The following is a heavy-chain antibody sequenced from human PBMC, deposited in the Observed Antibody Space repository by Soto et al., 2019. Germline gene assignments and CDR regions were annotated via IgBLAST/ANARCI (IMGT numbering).Heavy chain of an antibody. J-gene: IGHJ6*02. D-gene: IGHD6-19*01. CDR1: GFIFSSYG. Sequence: QVQLVESGGGVVQPGRSLRLSCAASGFIFSSYGMHWVRQAPGKGLEWVAVIWYDGSNKYYADSVKGRFTISRDSSKNTLYLQMNSLRVEDTAVYYCARDQGQYSSGWQYYHYYGMDVWGQGTTVTVSS. V-gene: IGHV3-33*01. CDR3: ARDQGQYSSGWQYYHYYGMDV. CDR2: IWYDGSNK.